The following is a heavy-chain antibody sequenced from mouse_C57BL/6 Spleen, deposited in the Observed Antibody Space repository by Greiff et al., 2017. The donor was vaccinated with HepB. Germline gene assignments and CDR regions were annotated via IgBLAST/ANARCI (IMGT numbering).Heavy chain of an antibody. Sequence: EVQRVESGGGLVKPGGSLKLSCAASGFTFSDYGMHWVRQAPEKGLEWVAYISSGSSTIYYADTVKGRFTISRDNAKNTLVLQMTSLRSEDTAMYYCARATTVAYAMDYWGQGTSVTVSS. CDR3: ARATTVAYAMDY. D-gene: IGHD1-1*01. CDR2: ISSGSSTI. CDR1: GFTFSDYG. J-gene: IGHJ4*01. V-gene: IGHV5-17*01.